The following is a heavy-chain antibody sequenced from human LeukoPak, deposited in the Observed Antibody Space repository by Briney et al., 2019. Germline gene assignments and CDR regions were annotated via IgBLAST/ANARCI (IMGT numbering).Heavy chain of an antibody. Sequence: GGSLRLSCAASGFTFSDYYMSWIRQAPGKGLEWVSYISSSGSTIYYADSVKGRFTISRDNAKNSLYLQMNSLRAEDTAVYYCAREVSRTYYYYGMDVWGQGTTVTVSS. D-gene: IGHD1-14*01. V-gene: IGHV3-11*01. CDR3: AREVSRTYYYYGMDV. J-gene: IGHJ6*02. CDR1: GFTFSDYY. CDR2: ISSSGSTI.